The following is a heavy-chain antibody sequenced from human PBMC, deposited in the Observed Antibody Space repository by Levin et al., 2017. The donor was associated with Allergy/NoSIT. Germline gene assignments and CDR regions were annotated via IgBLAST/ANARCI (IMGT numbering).Heavy chain of an antibody. D-gene: IGHD1-7*01. CDR3: SGGRRIPVWTGSILNYHQYAMDV. V-gene: IGHV4-34*01. CDR1: GGSFNDYF. J-gene: IGHJ6*02. Sequence: SETLSLTCAVSGGSFNDYFWSWIRQSPGKGLEWIGEINHSGFTGYNPSLKSRVTISLDTSKNQFSLKLRSVTAADRAMYFCSGGRRIPVWTGSILNYHQYAMDVWGQGTTVTVSS. CDR2: INHSGFT.